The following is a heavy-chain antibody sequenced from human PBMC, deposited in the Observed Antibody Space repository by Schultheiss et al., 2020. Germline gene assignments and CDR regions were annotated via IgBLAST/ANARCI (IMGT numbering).Heavy chain of an antibody. V-gene: IGHV4-59*08. CDR1: GGSISSYY. D-gene: IGHD6-19*01. CDR2: IYYSGST. J-gene: IGHJ4*02. Sequence: SQNLSLTCTVSGGSISSYYWSWIRQPPGRGLEYVGFIYYSGSTNYNPSLKSRVTISVDTSKNQFSLRLSSVTAADSAVYFCVSQTKAVARWGQGTQVTVSS. CDR3: VSQTKAVAR.